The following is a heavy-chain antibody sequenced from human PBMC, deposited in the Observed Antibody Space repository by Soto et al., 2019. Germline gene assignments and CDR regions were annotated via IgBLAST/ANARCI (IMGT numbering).Heavy chain of an antibody. Sequence: ASVKVSCKASGYTFTSYYMHWVRQAPGQGLEWMGIINPSGGSTSYAQKFQGRVTMTRDTSTSTVYMELSSLRSEDTAVYYCARGSLAGYLRLTQEDFDYWGQGTLVTVSS. D-gene: IGHD3-9*01. J-gene: IGHJ4*02. CDR1: GYTFTSYY. CDR2: INPSGGST. CDR3: ARGSLAGYLRLTQEDFDY. V-gene: IGHV1-46*03.